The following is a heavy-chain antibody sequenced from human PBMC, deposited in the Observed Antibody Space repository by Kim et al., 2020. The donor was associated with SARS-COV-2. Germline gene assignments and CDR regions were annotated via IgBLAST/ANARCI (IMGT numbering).Heavy chain of an antibody. V-gene: IGHV3-15*01. CDR3: TTGPFDY. Sequence: DGGTTDYAAPVKGRFTMSRDDSKNTLYLQMNSLKTEDTAVYYCTTGPFDYWGQGSLVTVSS. CDR2: DGGTT. J-gene: IGHJ4*02.